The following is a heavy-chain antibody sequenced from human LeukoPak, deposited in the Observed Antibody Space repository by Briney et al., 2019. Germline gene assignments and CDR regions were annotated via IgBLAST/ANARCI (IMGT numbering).Heavy chain of an antibody. CDR1: GYSISSGYY. D-gene: IGHD3-10*02. CDR3: AKAGKLYGESHFGAFDI. V-gene: IGHV4-38-2*02. J-gene: IGHJ3*02. Sequence: SETLSLTCTVSGYSISSGYYWGWIRQPPGKGLEWIGSIYHSGSTYYNPSLKSRVTISVDTSKNQFSLKLSSVTAADTAVYYCAKAGKLYGESHFGAFDIWGQGTMVTVSS. CDR2: IYHSGST.